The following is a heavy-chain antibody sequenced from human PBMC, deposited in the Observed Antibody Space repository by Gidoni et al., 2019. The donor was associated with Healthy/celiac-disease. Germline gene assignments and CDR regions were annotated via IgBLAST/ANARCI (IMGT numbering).Heavy chain of an antibody. V-gene: IGHV4-34*01. J-gene: IGHJ6*02. CDR1: AGSFSGYY. CDR3: ARGPIHYYYYGMDV. CDR2: INHSGST. Sequence: QVQLQQWGAGLLKPSETLSLTCAVYAGSFSGYYWSWIRQPPGKGLEWIGEINHSGSTNYNPSLKSRVTISVDTSKNQFSLKLSSVTAADTAVYYCARGPIHYYYYGMDVWGQGTTVTVSS.